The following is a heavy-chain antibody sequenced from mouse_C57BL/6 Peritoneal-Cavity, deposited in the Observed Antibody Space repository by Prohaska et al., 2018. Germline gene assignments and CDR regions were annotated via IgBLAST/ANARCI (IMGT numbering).Heavy chain of an antibody. V-gene: IGHV11-2*01. Sequence: VQLLDTGGVLVYPGVSRGLSCEVSGFTFSGFWMIWFRQTPWKTLELIGDINSDGSAINYVTSIKDRFTIFRDNEKSTLYLQMSNVRSEETATYFCMRYGNYWYFDVWGTGTKVTVS. CDR1: GFTFSGFW. D-gene: IGHD2-1*01. CDR3: MRYGNYWYFDV. CDR2: INSDGSAI. J-gene: IGHJ1*03.